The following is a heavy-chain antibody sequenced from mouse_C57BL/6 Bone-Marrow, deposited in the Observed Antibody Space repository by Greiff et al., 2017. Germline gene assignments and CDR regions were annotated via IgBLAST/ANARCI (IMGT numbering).Heavy chain of an antibody. Sequence: QVQLQQSGAELVRPGTSVTVSCKASGYAFTNYLIEWVKQRPGQGLEWIGVINPGSGGTTYNEKFKGKATLTADKSSSTAYMQLSCLTSEDSAVYFSTRSVVQYYFDYWGQGTTLTVSS. CDR2: INPGSGGT. CDR1: GYAFTNYL. V-gene: IGHV1-54*01. D-gene: IGHD1-1*01. J-gene: IGHJ2*01. CDR3: TRSVVQYYFDY.